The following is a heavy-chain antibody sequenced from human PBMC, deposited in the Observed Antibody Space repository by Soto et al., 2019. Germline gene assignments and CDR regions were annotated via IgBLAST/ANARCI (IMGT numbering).Heavy chain of an antibody. CDR2: IYYSGST. CDR1: GGSISSGGYY. Sequence: QVQLQESGPGLVKPSQTLSLTCTVSGGSISSGGYYWSWIRQHPGKGLEWIGYIYYSGSTYYNPSLKSRVTISVDTSKNQFSLKLSSVTAADTAVYYCARAGGRDDYIWGSYRYGAFDIWGQGTMVTVSS. CDR3: ARAGGRDDYIWGSYRYGAFDI. D-gene: IGHD3-16*02. J-gene: IGHJ3*02. V-gene: IGHV4-31*03.